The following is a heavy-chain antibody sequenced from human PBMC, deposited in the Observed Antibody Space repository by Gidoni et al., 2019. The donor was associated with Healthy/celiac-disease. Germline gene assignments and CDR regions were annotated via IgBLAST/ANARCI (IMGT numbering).Heavy chain of an antibody. CDR1: GFTCSRYG. CDR2: IWYDGSNK. V-gene: IGHV3-33*01. Sequence: QVQLVESGGGVVQPGRSLRLPCDASGFTCSRYGMHGVRQEPGKGLEWVAVIWYDGSNKYYADSLKGRFTISRDNSKTTLYLQMNSLRAEDTAVYYCSRDRLRWSRDAFDIWGQGTMVTVSS. D-gene: IGHD4-17*01. CDR3: SRDRLRWSRDAFDI. J-gene: IGHJ3*02.